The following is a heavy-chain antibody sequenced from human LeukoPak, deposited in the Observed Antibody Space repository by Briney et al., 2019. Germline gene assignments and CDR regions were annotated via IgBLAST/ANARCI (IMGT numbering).Heavy chain of an antibody. Sequence: ASVKVSCKASGYTFTSYYMHWVRQAPGQGLEWMGIINPSGGSTSYAQKFQGRVTMTRDMSTSTAYMELRSLRSDDTAVYYCARGGGWLRQNYSYYMDVWGKGTTVTVSS. CDR2: INPSGGST. D-gene: IGHD5-12*01. CDR3: ARGGGWLRQNYSYYMDV. V-gene: IGHV1-46*01. CDR1: GYTFTSYY. J-gene: IGHJ6*03.